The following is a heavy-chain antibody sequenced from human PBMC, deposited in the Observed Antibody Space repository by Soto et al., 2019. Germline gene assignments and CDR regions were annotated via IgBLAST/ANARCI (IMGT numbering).Heavy chain of an antibody. D-gene: IGHD1-26*01. Sequence: SETLSLTCSVSGGSMNTYYWGWIRQPPGKGLEWIGYIYSSGSTNYKLSLKSRVVFSVDTSKNQFSLKLSSVTAADTAVYYCARASGNPFDYWGQGXLVTVSS. CDR3: ARASGNPFDY. CDR2: IYSSGST. V-gene: IGHV4-59*01. CDR1: GGSMNTYY. J-gene: IGHJ4*02.